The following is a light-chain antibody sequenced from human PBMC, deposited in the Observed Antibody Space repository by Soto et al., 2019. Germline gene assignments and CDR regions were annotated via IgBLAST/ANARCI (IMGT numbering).Light chain of an antibody. J-gene: IGKJ1*01. CDR3: QQYNNWHPWT. V-gene: IGKV3-15*01. Sequence: EIVMTQSPATLSVSPGERATLSCRASQSVSSNLAWYQQKPGQAPRLLIYGASTRATGIPARFSGSGSGTEFTLSISSRQSEEFAVYYCQQYNNWHPWTFGQGTKVEIK. CDR2: GAS. CDR1: QSVSSN.